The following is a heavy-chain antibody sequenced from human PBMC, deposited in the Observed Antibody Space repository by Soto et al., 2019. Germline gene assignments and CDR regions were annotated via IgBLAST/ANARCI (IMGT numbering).Heavy chain of an antibody. Sequence: PSETLSLTCAVSGGSISSSNWWSWVRQPPGKGLEWIGEIYHSGSTNYNPSLKSRATISVDRSKNQFSLKLSSVTAADTAVYYCARSASGGYYYYYYGMDVWGQGTTVTVSS. D-gene: IGHD3-10*01. CDR2: IYHSGST. V-gene: IGHV4-4*02. J-gene: IGHJ6*02. CDR3: ARSASGGYYYYYYGMDV. CDR1: GGSISSSNW.